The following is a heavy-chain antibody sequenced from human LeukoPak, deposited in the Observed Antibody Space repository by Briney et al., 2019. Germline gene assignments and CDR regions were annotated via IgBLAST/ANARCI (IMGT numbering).Heavy chain of an antibody. D-gene: IGHD6-19*01. Sequence: PSETLSLTCTVSGGSVSSGSYFWTWIRQPPGKGLEWIGYIYYSGSTNYNPSLKSRVTISVDTSKNQFSLKLSSVTAADTAVYYCARDFGSSGWYSWFDPWGQGTLVTVSS. CDR1: GGSVSSGSYF. CDR3: ARDFGSSGWYSWFDP. V-gene: IGHV4-61*01. CDR2: IYYSGST. J-gene: IGHJ5*02.